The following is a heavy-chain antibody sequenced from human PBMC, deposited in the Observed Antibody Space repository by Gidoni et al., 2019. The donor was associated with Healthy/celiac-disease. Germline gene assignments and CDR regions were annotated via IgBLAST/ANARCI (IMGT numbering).Heavy chain of an antibody. CDR1: GPFSSYT. D-gene: IGHD6-13*01. CDR3: ARDFANAYTGYSSSWDYYYGMDV. CDR2: IIHILGIA. J-gene: IGHJ6*02. Sequence: GPFSSYTISWVRPAPGQGLERMGRIIHILGIANYAQKFQGRVTITADKSTSTAYMELSSLRSEDTAVYYCARDFANAYTGYSSSWDYYYGMDVWGQGTTVTVSS. V-gene: IGHV1-69*04.